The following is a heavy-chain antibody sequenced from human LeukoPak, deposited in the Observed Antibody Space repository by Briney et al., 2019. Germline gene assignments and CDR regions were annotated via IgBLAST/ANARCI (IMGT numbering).Heavy chain of an antibody. V-gene: IGHV4-61*02. CDR3: ARHQTTVTLGVDY. D-gene: IGHD4-11*01. Sequence: SETLSLTCTVSGGSISSGSYYWSWIRQPAGKGLEWIGRIYTSGSTNYNPSLKSRVTISVDTSKNQFSLKLSSVTAADTAVYYCARHQTTVTLGVDYWGQGTLVTVSS. CDR1: GGSISSGSYY. CDR2: IYTSGST. J-gene: IGHJ4*02.